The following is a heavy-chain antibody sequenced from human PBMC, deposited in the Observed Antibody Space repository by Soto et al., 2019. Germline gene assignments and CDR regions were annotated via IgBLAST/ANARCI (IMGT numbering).Heavy chain of an antibody. CDR2: INPSGGST. CDR1: GYTFTSYY. J-gene: IGHJ3*02. Sequence: GASVKVSCKASGYTFTSYYMHWVRQAPGQGPEWMGIINPSGGSTRYAQKFQGRVTMTRDTSTCTVYMELSSLRSEDTAVYYCAKAPSYYGSGSYHPGYAFDIWG. D-gene: IGHD3-10*01. V-gene: IGHV1-46*03. CDR3: AKAPSYYGSGSYHPGYAFDI.